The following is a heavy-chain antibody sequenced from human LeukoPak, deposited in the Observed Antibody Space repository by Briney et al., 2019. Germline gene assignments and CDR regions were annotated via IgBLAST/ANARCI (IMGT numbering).Heavy chain of an antibody. V-gene: IGHV4-34*01. Sequence: SETLSLTCAVYGGSFSGYYWSWIRQPPGKGLEWIGEINHSGSTNYNPSLKSRVTISVDTSKNQFSLKLSSVTAADTAVYYCARSYNWNYRAYYYYGMDDWGQGTTVTVSS. CDR2: INHSGST. D-gene: IGHD1-7*01. CDR3: ARSYNWNYRAYYYYGMDD. J-gene: IGHJ6*02. CDR1: GGSFSGYY.